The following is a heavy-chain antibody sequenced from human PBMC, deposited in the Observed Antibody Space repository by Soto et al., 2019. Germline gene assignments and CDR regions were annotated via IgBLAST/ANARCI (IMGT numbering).Heavy chain of an antibody. D-gene: IGHD2-15*01. Sequence: QVQLVESGGGVVQPGRTLRLSCAGSGFTFSNYGLHWLRQAPGKGLAWVAVISYDGSHKYYEDSVTGRFTISRHNSYNMLYLQMDSLRVEHTAVYYCAKHWAPSNFGRSSCHPAGAYWGEATLVTVSS. CDR3: AKHWAPSNFGRSSCHPAGAY. V-gene: IGHV3-30*18. J-gene: IGHJ4*01. CDR1: GFTFSNYG. CDR2: ISYDGSHK.